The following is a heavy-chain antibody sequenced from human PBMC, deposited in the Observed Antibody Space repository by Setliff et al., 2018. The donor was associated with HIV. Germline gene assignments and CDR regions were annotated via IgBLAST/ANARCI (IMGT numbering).Heavy chain of an antibody. J-gene: IGHJ6*03. CDR2: VIPIVGTA. CDR3: AKGGYYDSTGYYYYYLYYLDE. V-gene: IGHV1-69*13. Sequence: SVKVSCKASGDTFNSYAISWVRQAPGQGLEWMGGVIPIVGTANYAQEFQGRVTITADESTSTAYMELSSLRSEDTAVYYCAKGGYYDSTGYYYYYLYYLDEWGKGTTVTVSS. CDR1: GDTFNSYA. D-gene: IGHD3-22*01.